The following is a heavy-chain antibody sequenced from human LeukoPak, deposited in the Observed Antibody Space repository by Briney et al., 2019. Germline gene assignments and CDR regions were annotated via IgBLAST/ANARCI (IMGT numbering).Heavy chain of an antibody. Sequence: ASVKVSCKASGYTFTSYGISWVRQAPGQGLEWMGWISAYNGNTNYAQKLHGRVTMTTDTSTSTAYMELRSLRSDDTAVYYCARISDSNYINYFDYWGQGTLVTVSS. J-gene: IGHJ4*02. CDR2: ISAYNGNT. CDR3: ARISDSNYINYFDY. V-gene: IGHV1-18*01. CDR1: GYTFTSYG. D-gene: IGHD4-11*01.